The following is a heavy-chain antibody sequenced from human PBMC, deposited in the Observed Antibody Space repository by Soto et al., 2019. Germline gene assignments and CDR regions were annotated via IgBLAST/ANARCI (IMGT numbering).Heavy chain of an antibody. J-gene: IGHJ4*02. CDR1: GYTFTSYA. CDR3: ARDWPQKGYYDSSGYYPGY. D-gene: IGHD3-22*01. CDR2: INAGTGDA. Sequence: GASVKVSCKASGYTFTSYAMHWVRQAPGQSLEWMGWINAGTGDAKYSQKFQGRVTITRDTSASTVYMELSSLRSEDTAVYYCARDWPQKGYYDSSGYYPGYWGQGTLVTSPQ. V-gene: IGHV1-3*01.